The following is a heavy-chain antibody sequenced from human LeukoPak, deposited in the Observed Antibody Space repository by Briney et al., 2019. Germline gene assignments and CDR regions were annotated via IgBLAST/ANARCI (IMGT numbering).Heavy chain of an antibody. CDR1: GGSISSSSYY. CDR3: ARHYDFWSGYYSPLADAFDI. Sequence: PSETLSLTCTVSGGSISSSSYYWGWIRQPPGKGLEWIGSIYYSGSTYYNPSLKSRVTISVDTSKNQFSLKLSSVTAADTAVYYCARHYDFWSGYYSPLADAFDIWGQGTMVTVSS. J-gene: IGHJ3*02. V-gene: IGHV4-39*01. D-gene: IGHD3-3*01. CDR2: IYYSGST.